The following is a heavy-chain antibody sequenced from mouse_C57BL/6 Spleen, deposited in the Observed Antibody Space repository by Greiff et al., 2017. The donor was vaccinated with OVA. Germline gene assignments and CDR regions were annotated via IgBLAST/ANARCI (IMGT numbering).Heavy chain of an antibody. V-gene: IGHV1-55*01. CDR1: GYTFTSYW. CDR3: ARMRLITTGEYYAMDY. CDR2: IYPGSGST. D-gene: IGHD1-1*01. J-gene: IGHJ4*01. Sequence: VQLQQPGAELVKPGASVKMSCKASGYTFTSYWITWVKQRPGQGLEWIGDIYPGSGSTNYNEKFKSKATLTVDTSSSTAYMQLSSLTSEDSAVYYCARMRLITTGEYYAMDYWGQGTSVTVSS.